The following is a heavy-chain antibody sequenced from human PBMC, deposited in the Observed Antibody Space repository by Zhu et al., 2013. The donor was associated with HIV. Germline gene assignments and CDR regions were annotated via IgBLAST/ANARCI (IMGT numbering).Heavy chain of an antibody. Sequence: QVQLVQSGAEVKKPGASVKVSCKASGYTFTSYGISWVRQAPGQGLEWMGWISAYNGNTNYAQKLQGRVTMTTDTSTSTAYMELRSLRSDDTAVYYCAREHPLFTMQWLVHYYYYGMDVWGQGTTVTVSS. CDR1: GYTFTSYG. V-gene: IGHV1-18*01. D-gene: IGHD6-19*01. J-gene: IGHJ6*02. CDR3: AREHPLFTMQWLVHYYYYGMDV. CDR2: ISAYNGNT.